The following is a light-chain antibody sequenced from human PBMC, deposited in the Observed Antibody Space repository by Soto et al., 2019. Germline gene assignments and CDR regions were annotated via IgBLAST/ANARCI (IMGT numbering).Light chain of an antibody. CDR1: SSNIGSNT. J-gene: IGLJ2*01. CDR2: SNN. Sequence: QAVVTQPPSASGTPGQRVSISCSGSSSNIGSNTVNWYQQLPGTAPKLLIYSNNLRPSGVPDRFSGSKSGTSASLAISGLQSEDEADYYCAAWDDSLSGVLFGGGTKLTVL. CDR3: AAWDDSLSGVL. V-gene: IGLV1-44*01.